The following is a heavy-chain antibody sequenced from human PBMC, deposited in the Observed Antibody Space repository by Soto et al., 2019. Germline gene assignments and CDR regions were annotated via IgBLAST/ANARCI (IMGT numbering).Heavy chain of an antibody. CDR2: INHSGST. J-gene: IGHJ6*02. V-gene: IGHV4-34*01. CDR1: GGSFSGYY. D-gene: IGHD1-20*01. Sequence: KASETLSLTCAVYGGSFSGYYWSWIRQPPGKGLEWIGEINHSGSTNYNPSLKSRVTISVDTSKNQFSLKLSSVTAADTAVYYCARTHNWNYYYYYGMDVWGQGXTVTVSS. CDR3: ARTHNWNYYYYYGMDV.